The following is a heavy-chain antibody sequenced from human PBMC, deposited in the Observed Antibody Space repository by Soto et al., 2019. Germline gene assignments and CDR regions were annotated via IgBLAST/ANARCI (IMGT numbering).Heavy chain of an antibody. J-gene: IGHJ4*02. CDR3: ASYYYHSSGYYHYFVY. Sequence: PGGSLRLSCAASGLTFSIYGMSWVRQAPGKGPEWVSGISASGGSTYYAVSVKGRFTISRDNSKNTVYLQMNSLRAEDTASYYCASYYYHSSGYYHYFVYWGQGTLVTVS. D-gene: IGHD3-22*01. V-gene: IGHV3-23*01. CDR2: ISASGGST. CDR1: GLTFSIYG.